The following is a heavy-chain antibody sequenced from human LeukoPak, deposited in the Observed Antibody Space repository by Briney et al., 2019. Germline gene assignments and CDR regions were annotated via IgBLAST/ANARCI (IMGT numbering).Heavy chain of an antibody. D-gene: IGHD5-12*01. Sequence: GGSLRLSCAASGFTVSSNYMSWVRRAPGKGLEWVSVIHSDGITYYADSVKGRFTISRDNSINTLYLQMSNLRAEDTALYYCASTSIIRGYDHDQYYWGQGTLVTVSS. CDR2: IHSDGIT. CDR1: GFTVSSNY. V-gene: IGHV3-53*01. CDR3: ASTSIIRGYDHDQYY. J-gene: IGHJ4*02.